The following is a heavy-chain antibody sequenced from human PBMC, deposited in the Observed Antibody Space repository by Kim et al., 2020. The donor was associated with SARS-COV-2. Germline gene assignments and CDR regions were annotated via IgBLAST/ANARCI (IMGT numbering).Heavy chain of an antibody. J-gene: IGHJ4*02. CDR2: ISESGRTV. CDR3: AKMTLAN. D-gene: IGHD2-21*02. V-gene: IGHV3-23*01. CDR1: EFKMSNYV. Sequence: VGSLRLSCEGSEFKMSNYVMTWVRQAPGKGLEWVSTISESGRTVFYADSVKGRFTISRDNSKNKLYLQVDHLRVEDTAVYYCAKMTLANWGQGTLVTVSS.